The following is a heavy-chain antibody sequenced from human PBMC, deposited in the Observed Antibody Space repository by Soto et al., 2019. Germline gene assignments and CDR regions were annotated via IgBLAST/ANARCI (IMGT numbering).Heavy chain of an antibody. V-gene: IGHV1-2*02. CDR3: ARLQIEVAGSN. CDR1: GYTFSDYY. J-gene: IGHJ4*02. D-gene: IGHD6-19*01. CDR2: INANSGGT. Sequence: ASVKVSCKASGYTFSDYYMHWVRQAPGQGLEWMGWINANSGGTTYAQKFQGRVTMTRDTSTSTAYMELSRLSSDDTAIYYCARLQIEVAGSNWGQGTLVTVST.